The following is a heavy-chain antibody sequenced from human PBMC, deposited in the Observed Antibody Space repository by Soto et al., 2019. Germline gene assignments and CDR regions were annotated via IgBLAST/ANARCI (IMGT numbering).Heavy chain of an antibody. Sequence: QAQLVQSGGEVKKPGASVKVSCKASAYSFISHGITWVRQAPGQGLEWMGWINGYNGITKYAQSLQGRVTVTTDTSTNTAYMELRSLRSDDTAVHYCARGLAMPDAFDIWGQGTTVTVSS. D-gene: IGHD2-2*01. J-gene: IGHJ3*02. CDR1: AYSFISHG. CDR2: INGYNGIT. CDR3: ARGLAMPDAFDI. V-gene: IGHV1-18*04.